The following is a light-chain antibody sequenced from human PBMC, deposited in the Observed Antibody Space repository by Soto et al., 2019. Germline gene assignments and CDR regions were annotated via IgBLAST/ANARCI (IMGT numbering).Light chain of an antibody. CDR1: SSDVGGYNY. J-gene: IGLJ1*01. Sequence: QSALTQPASVSGSPGQSITISCTGTSSDVGGYNYVSWYQQHPGKAPKLMIYEVSNRPSGVSTRFSGSRSGNTASLTISGLQDEDEADYYCSSYTSSSTYVFGTGTKLTVL. CDR3: SSYTSSSTYV. V-gene: IGLV2-14*01. CDR2: EVS.